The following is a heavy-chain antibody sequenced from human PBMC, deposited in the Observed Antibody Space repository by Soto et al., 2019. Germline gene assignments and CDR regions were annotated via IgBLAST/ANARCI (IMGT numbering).Heavy chain of an antibody. CDR1: GDSINNSRFS. Sequence: PSETLSITCSVSGDSINNSRFSWAWIRQHPEEGLEWTGSIYHTGNAYYNPSLKSRVTISVDTSKNQFSLKLTSVTAADAALYYCARDFFDSSDYTTNWFDPWGQGTLVTVSS. D-gene: IGHD3-22*01. V-gene: IGHV4-39*01. CDR3: ARDFFDSSDYTTNWFDP. CDR2: IYHTGNA. J-gene: IGHJ5*02.